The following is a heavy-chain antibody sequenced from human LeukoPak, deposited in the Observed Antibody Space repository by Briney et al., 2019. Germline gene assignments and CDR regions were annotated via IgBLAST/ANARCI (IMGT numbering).Heavy chain of an antibody. J-gene: IGHJ3*02. V-gene: IGHV3-48*01. CDR3: ARDAGYSYGLDAFDI. D-gene: IGHD5-18*01. Sequence: GGSLRFSCAASGFTFSSYSMNWVRQAPGKGLEWVSYISSSSSTIYYADSVKGRFTISRDNAKNSLYLQMNSLRAGDTAVYYCARDAGYSYGLDAFDIWGQGTMVTVSS. CDR2: ISSSSSTI. CDR1: GFTFSSYS.